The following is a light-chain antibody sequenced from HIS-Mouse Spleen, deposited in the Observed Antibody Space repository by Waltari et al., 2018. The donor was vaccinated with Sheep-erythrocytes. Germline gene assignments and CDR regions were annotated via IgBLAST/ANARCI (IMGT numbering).Light chain of an antibody. Sequence: LTQPASVSGSPGQSITISCTGTSSDVGSYNLVSWYQQHPGKAPKLMIYEGSKRPSGVSNRFSGSKSGNTASLTISGLQAEDEADYYCCSYAGSSTPWVFGGGTKVTVL. CDR2: EGS. CDR3: CSYAGSSTPWV. CDR1: SSDVGSYNL. J-gene: IGLJ3*02. V-gene: IGLV2-23*01.